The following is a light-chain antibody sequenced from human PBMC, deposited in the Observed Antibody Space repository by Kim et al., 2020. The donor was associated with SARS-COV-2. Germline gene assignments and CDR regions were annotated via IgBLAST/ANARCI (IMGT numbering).Light chain of an antibody. Sequence: SYELTQPPSVSVSPGQTATITCSGDKLGDKYACWYLQKPGQSPVLVIYQDNKRPSGIPERFSGSNSGSTATLTISGTQAVDEADYYCQAWGSSTVIFGGGTKLTVL. CDR2: QDN. V-gene: IGLV3-1*01. CDR3: QAWGSSTVI. CDR1: KLGDKY. J-gene: IGLJ2*01.